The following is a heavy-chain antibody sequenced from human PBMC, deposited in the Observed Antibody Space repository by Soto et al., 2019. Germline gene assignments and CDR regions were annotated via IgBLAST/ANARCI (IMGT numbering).Heavy chain of an antibody. CDR2: IYWNDDK. Sequence: QITLKESGPTLVKPTQTLTLTCTFSGFSISTSGMGVVWIRQPPGKALEWLALIYWNDDKRYSPSLKSRLTITKDTSKNQVVLTMTNMDPVDTATYYCAHMNSDTDRDYWCQGTLVTVSS. V-gene: IGHV2-5*01. D-gene: IGHD3-22*01. J-gene: IGHJ4*02. CDR3: AHMNSDTDRDY. CDR1: GFSISTSGMG.